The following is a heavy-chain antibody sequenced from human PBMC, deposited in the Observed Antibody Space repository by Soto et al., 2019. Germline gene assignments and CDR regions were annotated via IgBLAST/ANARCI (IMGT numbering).Heavy chain of an antibody. J-gene: IGHJ6*02. D-gene: IGHD1-26*01. Sequence: PGGSRRRSGVACGCTFSDAWISWVRQAPGKGREWVGPIKSHPDAGPTDYAALVTGRFPISRDNSTYTLHLQMNSLQPEDTAVSSCTWSYSASYPASYYYGMDVWGQGTTVTVSS. CDR3: TWSYSASYPASYYYGMDV. V-gene: IGHV3-15*01. CDR1: GCTFSDAW. CDR2: IKSHPDAGPT.